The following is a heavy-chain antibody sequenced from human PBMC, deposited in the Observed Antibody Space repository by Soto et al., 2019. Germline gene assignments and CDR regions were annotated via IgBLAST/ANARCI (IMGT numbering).Heavy chain of an antibody. D-gene: IGHD1-7*01. Sequence: QVQLQESGPGLVKPSQTLSLTCTVSGGSISSGDYYWSWIRQPPGKGLEWIGYIYYSGSTYYNPSLKSRVTISVDTSKNQFSLKLSSVTAADTAVYYCARESLTGTTYLPPGLKTNNWFDPWGQGTLVTVSS. CDR1: GGSISSGDYY. J-gene: IGHJ5*02. CDR3: ARESLTGTTYLPPGLKTNNWFDP. CDR2: IYYSGST. V-gene: IGHV4-30-4*01.